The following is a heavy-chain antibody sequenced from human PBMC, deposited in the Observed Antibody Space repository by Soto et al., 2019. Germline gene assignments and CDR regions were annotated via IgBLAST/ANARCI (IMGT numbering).Heavy chain of an antibody. CDR1: GYTFTSYG. CDR2: ISAYNGNT. D-gene: IGHD2-2*01. J-gene: IGHJ4*02. CDR3: ARYCSSTSCYYFDY. V-gene: IGHV1-18*01. Sequence: ASVKVSCKASGYTFTSYGISWVRQAPGQGLEWMGWISAYNGNTNYAQKLQGRVTMTTDTSTSTAYMELRSLRSDYTAVYYCARYCSSTSCYYFDYWGQGTLVTVSS.